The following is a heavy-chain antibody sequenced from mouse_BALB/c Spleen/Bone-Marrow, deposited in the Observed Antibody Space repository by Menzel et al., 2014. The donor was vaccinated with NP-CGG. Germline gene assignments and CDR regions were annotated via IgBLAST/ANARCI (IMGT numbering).Heavy chain of an antibody. D-gene: IGHD2-1*01. CDR1: GYSFTGHT. J-gene: IGHJ2*01. CDR2: INPYNGGT. Sequence: EVMLVESGPELVKPGASMKISCKTSGYSFTGHTMKWVKQSHGKNLEWIGLINPYNGGTSYNQKFKGKATLTVDKSSSTACMELLSLTTEDSADYFCAYGNFDYWGQGTALTVSS. V-gene: IGHV1-26*01. CDR3: AYGNFDY.